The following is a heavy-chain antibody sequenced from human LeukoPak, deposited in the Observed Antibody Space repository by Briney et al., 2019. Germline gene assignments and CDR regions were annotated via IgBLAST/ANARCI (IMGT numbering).Heavy chain of an antibody. J-gene: IGHJ5*02. CDR2: IYTSGSN. CDR1: GGSISSDY. Sequence: SETLSLTCTVSGGSISSDYWGWIRQPPGKGLEWIGYIYTSGSNHYNPSLKSRVIISGDTSKNQFSLKLSSVTAADTAVYYCARQKAGNCFDPWGQGTPVTVSS. D-gene: IGHD6-19*01. V-gene: IGHV4-4*09. CDR3: ARQKAGNCFDP.